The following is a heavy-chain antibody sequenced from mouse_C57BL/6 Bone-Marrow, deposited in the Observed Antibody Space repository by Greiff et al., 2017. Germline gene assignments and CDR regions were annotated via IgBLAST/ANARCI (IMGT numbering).Heavy chain of an antibody. Sequence: VQLQQSGAELVKPGASVKISCKASGYTFTDYYIDWVKQRPGQGLEWIGKIGPGSGSTYYNEQFKGKATLTVDTSSSTAYMQLSSLTSEDSAVYYCAREDDGYSSWFAYWGQGTLVTVSA. CDR2: IGPGSGST. CDR3: AREDDGYSSWFAY. D-gene: IGHD2-3*01. V-gene: IGHV1-77*01. CDR1: GYTFTDYY. J-gene: IGHJ3*01.